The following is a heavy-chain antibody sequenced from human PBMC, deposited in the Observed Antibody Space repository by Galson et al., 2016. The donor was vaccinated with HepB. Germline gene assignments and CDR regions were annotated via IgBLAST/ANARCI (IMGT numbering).Heavy chain of an antibody. J-gene: IGHJ6*02. Sequence: SVKVSCKVSGGSFRNHAISWVRQAPGQGLEWMGGILPMLGVTNYTPKVLGRVTITADESTSTAYMELSSLRSEDTALYCWARDLQPGVLNYYYGLDVWGQGTTVTVSS. D-gene: IGHD3-9*01. CDR3: ARDLQPGVLNYYYGLDV. V-gene: IGHV1-69*10. CDR1: GGSFRNHA. CDR2: ILPMLGVT.